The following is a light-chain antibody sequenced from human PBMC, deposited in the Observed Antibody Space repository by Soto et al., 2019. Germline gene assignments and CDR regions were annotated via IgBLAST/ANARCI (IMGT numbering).Light chain of an antibody. Sequence: QSALTQPASVSGSPGQSITISCTGTSSDVGGYNYVSWYQQHPGKAPKLMIYEVSNRPSGVSNRFSGSKSGNTASLTISGLHAEDAADYYCSSYTSSSTWVFGGGTKVTVL. J-gene: IGLJ3*02. CDR2: EVS. CDR3: SSYTSSSTWV. V-gene: IGLV2-14*01. CDR1: SSDVGGYNY.